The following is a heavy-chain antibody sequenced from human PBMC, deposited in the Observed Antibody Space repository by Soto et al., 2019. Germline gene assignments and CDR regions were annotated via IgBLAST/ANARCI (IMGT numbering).Heavy chain of an antibody. CDR3: ARYSGYEGLRFDP. J-gene: IGHJ5*02. V-gene: IGHV4-30-4*01. CDR2: IYYSGST. D-gene: IGHD5-12*01. CDR1: GGSISSGDYY. Sequence: QVQLQESGPGLVKPSQTLSLTCTVSGGSISSGDYYWSWIRQPPGKGLEWIGYIYYSGSTYYNPSLKSRVTIPVDTPKTQFSLKLSSVTAADTAVYYCARYSGYEGLRFDPWGQGTLVTVSS.